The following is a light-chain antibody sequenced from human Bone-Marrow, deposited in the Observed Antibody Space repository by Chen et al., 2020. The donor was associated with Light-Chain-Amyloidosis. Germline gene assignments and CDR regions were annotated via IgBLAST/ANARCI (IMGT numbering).Light chain of an antibody. CDR2: DDS. CDR1: NIGSTS. J-gene: IGLJ3*02. CDR3: QVWDRSSDRPV. Sequence: SYVLTQPSSVSVAPGQTATIACGGNNIGSTSVHWYQQTPGQAPLLVVYDDSDRPSGIPERWSGSNSGNTATLTISRVEAGEEADYYCQVWDRSSDRPVFGGGTKLPVL. V-gene: IGLV3-21*02.